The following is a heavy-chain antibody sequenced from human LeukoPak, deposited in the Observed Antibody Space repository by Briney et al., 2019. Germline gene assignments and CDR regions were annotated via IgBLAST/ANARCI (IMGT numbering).Heavy chain of an antibody. J-gene: IGHJ4*02. CDR2: IIPIFGTA. V-gene: IGHV1-69*01. CDR3: ARDKFPHDYGGLVDY. D-gene: IGHD4-23*01. Sequence: IIPIFGTANYAQKFQGRVTITADESTSTAYMELSSLRSEDTAVYYCARDKFPHDYGGLVDYWGQGTLVTVSS.